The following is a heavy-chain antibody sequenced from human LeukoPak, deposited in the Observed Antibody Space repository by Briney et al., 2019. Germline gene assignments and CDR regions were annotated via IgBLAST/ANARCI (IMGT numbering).Heavy chain of an antibody. Sequence: RGGSLRLSRAVSGFIFRSNAKRWVRQAPGKGREGVSAISGSGCSTYYADSVKGRFTISRDNSKNTLYLQMNSLRAEDTAVYYCAKQIGELPIDYWGQGTLVTVSS. D-gene: IGHD3-10*01. J-gene: IGHJ4*02. CDR1: GFIFRSNA. CDR2: ISGSGCST. V-gene: IGHV3-23*01. CDR3: AKQIGELPIDY.